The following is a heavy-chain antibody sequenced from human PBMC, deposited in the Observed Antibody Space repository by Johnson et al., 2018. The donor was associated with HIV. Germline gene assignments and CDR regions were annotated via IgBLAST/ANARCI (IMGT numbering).Heavy chain of an antibody. Sequence: VQLVESGGGVVQPGGSLRLSCVGSGFSVSGNEMSWVRQVPGEGLVWVSRIHSDGSITTSADSVKGRFAISSDNAMNTLYLQMNSLRAEDTAVYYCERGHNSAFDLWGQGTMVTVSS. CDR1: GFSVSGNE. CDR3: ERGHNSAFDL. D-gene: IGHD5-24*01. J-gene: IGHJ3*01. CDR2: IHSDGSIT. V-gene: IGHV3-74*02.